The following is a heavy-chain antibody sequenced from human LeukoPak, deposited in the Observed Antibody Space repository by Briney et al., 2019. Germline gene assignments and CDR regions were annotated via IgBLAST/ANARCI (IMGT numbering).Heavy chain of an antibody. CDR2: IYYSGST. D-gene: IGHD1-26*01. V-gene: IGHV4-59*01. CDR1: GGSISSYY. Sequence: SETLSLTCTVSGGSISSYYWSWIRQPPGKGLEWIGYIYYSGSTNYNPSLKSRVTISVDTSKNQFSLKLSSVTAADTAVYYCARVQRAEFPLKYYFDYWGQGTLVTVSS. J-gene: IGHJ4*02. CDR3: ARVQRAEFPLKYYFDY.